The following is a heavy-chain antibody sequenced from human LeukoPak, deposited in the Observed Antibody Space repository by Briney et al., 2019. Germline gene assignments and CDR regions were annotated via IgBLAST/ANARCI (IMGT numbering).Heavy chain of an antibody. CDR1: GFTFDDYA. CDR2: ISWNSGSI. D-gene: IGHD6-19*01. Sequence: PGGSLRLSCAASGFTFDDYAMHWVRQAPGKGPEWVSGISWNSGSIGYADSVKGRFTISRDNAKNSLYLQMNSLRAEDTALYYCAKDILRYSSGGWFDPWGQGTLVTVSS. CDR3: AKDILRYSSGGWFDP. V-gene: IGHV3-9*01. J-gene: IGHJ5*02.